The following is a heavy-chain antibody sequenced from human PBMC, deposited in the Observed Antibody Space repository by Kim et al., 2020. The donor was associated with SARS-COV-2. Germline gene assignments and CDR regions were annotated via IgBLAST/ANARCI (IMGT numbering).Heavy chain of an antibody. V-gene: IGHV3-30*04. CDR2: ISYDGSNK. CDR1: GFTFSSYA. CDR3: AREEGSSTTVVTSHFDY. Sequence: GGSLRLSCAASGFTFSSYAMHWVRQAPGKGLEWVAVISYDGSNKYYADSVKGRFTISRDNSKNTLYLQMNSLRAEDTAVYYCAREEGSSTTVVTSHFDYWGQGTLVTVSS. J-gene: IGHJ4*02. D-gene: IGHD4-17*01.